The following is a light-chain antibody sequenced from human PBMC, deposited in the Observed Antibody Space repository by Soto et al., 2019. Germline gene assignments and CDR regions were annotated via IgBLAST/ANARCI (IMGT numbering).Light chain of an antibody. Sequence: AIQMTQSPSSLSASVGDRVTITCRASQGIRNDLGWYQQKPGKAPKLLIYAASSLQSGVPSRFSCSGSGTDVTLTMSSLQPEDFATYYCLQDYNYPWTFGQGTKVEIK. CDR1: QGIRND. J-gene: IGKJ1*01. V-gene: IGKV1-6*01. CDR2: AAS. CDR3: LQDYNYPWT.